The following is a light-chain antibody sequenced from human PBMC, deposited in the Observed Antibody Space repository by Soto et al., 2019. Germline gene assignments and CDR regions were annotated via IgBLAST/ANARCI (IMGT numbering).Light chain of an antibody. Sequence: QSALTQTPSASGTPGQTVTISCSGSRSNIGNNAVSWYQQFPGTAPKLLIYNNNQRPSGVPDRFSGSKSGTSASLAISGLQSEDEADYYCATWDDSLNARGVFGGGTKVTVL. CDR3: ATWDDSLNARGV. CDR1: RSNIGNNA. J-gene: IGLJ3*02. V-gene: IGLV1-44*01. CDR2: NNN.